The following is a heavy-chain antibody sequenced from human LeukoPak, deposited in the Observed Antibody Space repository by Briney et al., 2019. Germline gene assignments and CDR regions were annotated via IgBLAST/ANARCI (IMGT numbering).Heavy chain of an antibody. V-gene: IGHV4-34*01. D-gene: IGHD3-16*01. CDR3: ARISALLWPPGRGFDI. J-gene: IGHJ3*02. CDR2: INHSGST. Sequence: SETLSLTCSVSNGSISGYSWSWIRQPPGKGLEWIGEINHSGSTNYNPSLKSRVTISADTSKNQFSLKLSSVTAADTAVYYCARISALLWPPGRGFDIWGQGTMVTVSS. CDR1: NGSISGYS.